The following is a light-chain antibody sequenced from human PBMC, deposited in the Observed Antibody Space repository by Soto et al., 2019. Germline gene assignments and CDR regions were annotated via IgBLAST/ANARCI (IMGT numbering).Light chain of an antibody. CDR1: QSVLYSSTNKNY. CDR3: QQHYSSPHT. Sequence: DIVMTQSPDSLAVSLGERATINCKSSQSVLYSSTNKNYLSWYQQKPGQPPKLLIYWASTRKSGVPDRFSGSGSGTDFTLTISSLQAEEVAVDYCQQHYSSPHTFGQGTKLEFK. J-gene: IGKJ2*01. V-gene: IGKV4-1*01. CDR2: WAS.